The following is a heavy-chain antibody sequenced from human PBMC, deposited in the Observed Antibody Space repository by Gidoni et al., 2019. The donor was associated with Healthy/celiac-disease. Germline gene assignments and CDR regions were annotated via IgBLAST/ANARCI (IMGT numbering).Heavy chain of an antibody. J-gene: IGHJ6*02. CDR2: INHSGST. V-gene: IGHV4-34*01. CDR3: ARDSGSQYYYYYYGMDV. Sequence: QVQLQQWGAGLLKPSETLSLTCAVYGRSCSGYYWSWIRQPPGKGLEWIGEINHSGSTNYNPSLKSRVTLSVDTSKTQFSLKLSSVSAADTAVYYCARDSGSQYYYYYYGMDVWGQGTTVTVSS. CDR1: GRSCSGYY. D-gene: IGHD1-26*01.